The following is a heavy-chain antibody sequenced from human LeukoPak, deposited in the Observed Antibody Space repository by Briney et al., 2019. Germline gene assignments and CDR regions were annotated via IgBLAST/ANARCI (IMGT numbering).Heavy chain of an antibody. D-gene: IGHD1-26*01. V-gene: IGHV4-59*11. CDR3: ARVSDVGAVDY. Sequence: SETLSLTCSVSGNSISSGHYWGWIRQPPGKGLEWIRYIYYSGSTNYNPSLKSRVTISVDTSKNQFSLKLSSVTAADTAVYYCARVSDVGAVDYWGQGTLVTVSS. CDR2: IYYSGST. CDR1: GNSISSGHY. J-gene: IGHJ4*02.